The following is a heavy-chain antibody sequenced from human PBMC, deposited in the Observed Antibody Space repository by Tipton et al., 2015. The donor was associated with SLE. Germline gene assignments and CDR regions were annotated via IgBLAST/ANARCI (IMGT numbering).Heavy chain of an antibody. Sequence: SLRLSCAASGFTFSSYAMHWVRQAPGKGLEWVAVISYDGSNKYYADSVKGRFTISRDNSKNTLYLQMNSLRAEDTAAYYCARECSSSWGWDLWGLGTLVTVSS. CDR3: ARECSSSWGWDL. D-gene: IGHD6-13*01. CDR2: ISYDGSNK. V-gene: IGHV3-30*04. CDR1: GFTFSSYA. J-gene: IGHJ2*01.